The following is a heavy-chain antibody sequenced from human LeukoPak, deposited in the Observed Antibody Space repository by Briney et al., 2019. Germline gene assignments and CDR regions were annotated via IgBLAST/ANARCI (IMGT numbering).Heavy chain of an antibody. CDR1: GLTFSSYA. V-gene: IGHV3-23*01. CDR2: ISGSGDTS. D-gene: IGHD3-16*01. Sequence: GGSLRLSCAASGLTFSSYAVSWVRQAPGKGLEWVSAISGSGDTSFYADSVKGRFTISRDNSKNTLYLQMNSLRADDTAVYYCARDGGYYYMDVWGKGTTVTVSS. J-gene: IGHJ6*03. CDR3: ARDGGYYYMDV.